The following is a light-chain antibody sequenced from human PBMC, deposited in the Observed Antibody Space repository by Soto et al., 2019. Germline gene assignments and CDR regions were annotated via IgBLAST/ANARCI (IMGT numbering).Light chain of an antibody. CDR2: GAS. CDR3: QQYPPWT. J-gene: IGKJ1*01. V-gene: IGKV3-20*01. CDR1: QSVSSSY. Sequence: EIVLTQSPGTLSLSPGERATLSCRASQSVSSSYLAWYQQKPGQAPRLLIYGASSRATGIPDRFSGSGSGTDFTLTISRLEPEDFAVYYCQQYPPWTFGQGTEVEIK.